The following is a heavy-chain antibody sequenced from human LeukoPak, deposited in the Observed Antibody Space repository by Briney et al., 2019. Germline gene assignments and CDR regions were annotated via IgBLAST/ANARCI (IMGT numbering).Heavy chain of an antibody. V-gene: IGHV3-23*01. J-gene: IGHJ4*02. CDR3: AKDSISGKGPMVRGVIIPYFDY. CDR1: GFTFSTYG. Sequence: PGGSLRLSCAASGFTFSTYGMSWVRQAPGKGLEWVSAISGSGGSTYYADSVKGRFTISRDNSKNTLYLQMNSLRAEDTAVYYCAKDSISGKGPMVRGVIIPYFDYWGQGTLVTVSS. CDR2: ISGSGGST. D-gene: IGHD3-10*01.